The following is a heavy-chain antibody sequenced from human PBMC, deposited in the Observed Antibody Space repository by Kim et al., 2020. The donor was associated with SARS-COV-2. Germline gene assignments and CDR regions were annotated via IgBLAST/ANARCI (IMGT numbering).Heavy chain of an antibody. J-gene: IGHJ6*02. Sequence: KGRLTISRDNSKNTLYLRMNSLRPEDTAVYYCAPGDHHYYDSSGNYYGMDVWGQGTTVTVSS. CDR3: APGDHHYYDSSGNYYGMDV. V-gene: IGHV3-30*03. D-gene: IGHD3-22*01.